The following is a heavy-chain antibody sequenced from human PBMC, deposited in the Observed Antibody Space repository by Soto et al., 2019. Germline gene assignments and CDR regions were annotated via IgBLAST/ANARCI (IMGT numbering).Heavy chain of an antibody. CDR2: IYYSGST. CDR1: GGSISSGDYY. J-gene: IGHJ4*02. Sequence: SETLSLTCTVSGGSISSGDYYWSWIRQPPGKGLEWIGYIYYSGSTYYNPSLKSRVTISVDTSKNQFSLKLSSVTAADTAVYYCARGLIAARNLDYWGQGTLVTVSS. D-gene: IGHD6-6*01. V-gene: IGHV4-30-4*01. CDR3: ARGLIAARNLDY.